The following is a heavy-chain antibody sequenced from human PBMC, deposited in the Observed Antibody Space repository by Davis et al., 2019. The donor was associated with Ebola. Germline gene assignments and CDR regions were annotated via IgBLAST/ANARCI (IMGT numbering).Heavy chain of an antibody. Sequence: PGGSLRLSCVGSGFAIATYYMRWVRQAPGKGLEWVTTISGSADDTYYADSVKGRFTISRDNSNNTLYLQMKGLRAEDTAVYYCARHYEFDSSGLDYWGQGTLVTVSS. CDR1: GFAIATYY. CDR2: ISGSADDT. CDR3: ARHYEFDSSGLDY. J-gene: IGHJ4*02. V-gene: IGHV3-23*01. D-gene: IGHD6-19*01.